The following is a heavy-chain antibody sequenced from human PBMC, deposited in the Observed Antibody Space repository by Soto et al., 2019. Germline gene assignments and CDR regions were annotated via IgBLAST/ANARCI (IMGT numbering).Heavy chain of an antibody. D-gene: IGHD3-22*01. CDR1: GGSISSYY. CDR2: IYYSGST. Sequence: SETLSLTCTVSGGSISSYYWSWIRQPPGKGLEWIGYIYYSGSTNYNPSLKSRVTISVDASKNQFSLKLSSVTAADTAVYYCARASSGYYPFDYWGQGTLVTVSS. J-gene: IGHJ4*02. V-gene: IGHV4-59*01. CDR3: ARASSGYYPFDY.